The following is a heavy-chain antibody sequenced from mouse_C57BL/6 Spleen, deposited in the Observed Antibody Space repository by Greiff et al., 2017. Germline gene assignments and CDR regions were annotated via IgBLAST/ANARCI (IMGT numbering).Heavy chain of an antibody. Sequence: VQLKQSGAELVRPGASVKLSCTASGFNIKDDYMHWVKQRPEQGLEWIGWIDPENGDTEYASKFQGKATITADTSSNTAYLQLSSLTSEDTAVYYCTTWGTVVATPYAMDYWGQGTSVTVSS. CDR1: GFNIKDDY. J-gene: IGHJ4*01. D-gene: IGHD1-1*01. CDR2: IDPENGDT. V-gene: IGHV14-4*01. CDR3: TTWGTVVATPYAMDY.